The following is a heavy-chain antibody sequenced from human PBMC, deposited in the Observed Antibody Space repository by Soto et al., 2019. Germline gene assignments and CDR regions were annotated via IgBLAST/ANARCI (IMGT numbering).Heavy chain of an antibody. CDR3: ARHEQQWLIASAFDV. CDR1: GYSFTNYW. D-gene: IGHD6-19*01. J-gene: IGHJ3*01. V-gene: IGHV5-51*01. Sequence: GESLKISCKASGYSFTNYWIGWVRQMPGKGLEWMGIIYPGDSDTRYSPSFQGQVTISADKSISTAYLQWSSLKASDIAMYYCARHEQQWLIASAFDVWGQGSMVTVS. CDR2: IYPGDSDT.